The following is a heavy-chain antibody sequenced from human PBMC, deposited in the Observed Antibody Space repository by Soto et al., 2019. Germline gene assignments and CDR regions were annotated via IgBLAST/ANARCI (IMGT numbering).Heavy chain of an antibody. CDR2: IYPGDSDT. D-gene: IGHD3-22*01. CDR1: EYSFTSYW. CDR3: ADHVGDYYEKNGYRCFDY. J-gene: IGHJ4*02. Sequence: PGESLKISCKGSEYSFTSYWIGWVRQMPGKGLEWMGIIYPGDSDTRYNPSFQGQVTISADKSISTAYLQWSSLKASDSAMYYCADHVGDYYEKNGYRCFDYWGQGTLVTVSS. V-gene: IGHV5-51*01.